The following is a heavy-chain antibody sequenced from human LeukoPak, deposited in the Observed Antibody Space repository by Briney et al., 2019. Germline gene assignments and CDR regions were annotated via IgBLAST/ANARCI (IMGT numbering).Heavy chain of an antibody. V-gene: IGHV3-30*02. CDR3: ANLLRSGVNFEVY. Sequence: PAGGSLRLSCAASGFNFRGYGMHWVRQAPGKGLEWVAFIRYDETTKSYADSVKGRFTISRDNSKNTLFLQMNSLRTEDTAVYYCANLLRSGVNFEVYWGQGTLVTVSS. J-gene: IGHJ4*02. D-gene: IGHD4-23*01. CDR2: IRYDETTK. CDR1: GFNFRGYG.